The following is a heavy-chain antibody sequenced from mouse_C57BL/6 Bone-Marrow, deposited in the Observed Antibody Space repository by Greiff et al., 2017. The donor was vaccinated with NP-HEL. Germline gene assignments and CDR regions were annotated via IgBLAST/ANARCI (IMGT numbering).Heavy chain of an antibody. CDR1: GYTFTSYW. J-gene: IGHJ1*03. Sequence: QVQLQQPGTELVKPGTSVKLSCKSSGYTFTSYWMHWVKQRPGQGLEWIGNINPSNGGTNYNEKFKSKATLTVDKASSTAYMQLSSLTSDDSAVYYWSSEGRWLRRGYWYFDVWGTGTTVTVSS. V-gene: IGHV1-53*01. CDR2: INPSNGGT. D-gene: IGHD2-2*01. CDR3: SSEGRWLRRGYWYFDV.